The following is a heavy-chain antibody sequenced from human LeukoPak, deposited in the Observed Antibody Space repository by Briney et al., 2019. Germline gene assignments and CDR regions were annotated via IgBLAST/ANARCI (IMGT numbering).Heavy chain of an antibody. CDR3: ARAPMSYDSSGFGGAFDI. J-gene: IGHJ3*02. CDR1: GFTFSNYA. CDR2: ISYDGTNK. V-gene: IGHV3-30-3*01. Sequence: GGSLRLSCAASGFTFSNYAMHWVRQAPGKGLEWVAVISYDGTNKYYADSVKGRFTISRDNSKNTMYLQMNSLRAEDTAMYYCARAPMSYDSSGFGGAFDIWGQGTMVTVSS. D-gene: IGHD3-22*01.